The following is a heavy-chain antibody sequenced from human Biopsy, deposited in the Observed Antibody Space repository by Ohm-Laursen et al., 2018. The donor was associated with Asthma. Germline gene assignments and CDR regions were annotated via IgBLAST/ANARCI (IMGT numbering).Heavy chain of an antibody. CDR2: ISSNSSTI. CDR3: ARPRWGPYGY. CDR1: GFTFSSYS. D-gene: IGHD4-17*01. Sequence: SLRLSCTASGFTFSSYSMNWVRQAPGKGLEWVSYISSNSSTIYYADSVKGRFTISRDNAKNSLYLQMNSLRDEDTAVYYCARPRWGPYGYWGQGTLVTVSS. J-gene: IGHJ4*02. V-gene: IGHV3-48*02.